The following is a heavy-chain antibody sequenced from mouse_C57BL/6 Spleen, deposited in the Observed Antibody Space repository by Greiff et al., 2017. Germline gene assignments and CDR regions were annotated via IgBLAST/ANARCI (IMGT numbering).Heavy chain of an antibody. J-gene: IGHJ2*01. D-gene: IGHD1-1*01. CDR1: GYTFTSYT. V-gene: IGHV1-4*01. CDR2: INPSSGYT. CDR3: ARAYGSSLDY. Sequence: VQRVESGAELARPGASVKMSCKASGYTFTSYTMHWVKQRPGQGLEWIGYINPSSGYTKYNQKFKDKATLTADKSSSTAYMQLSSLTSEDSAVYYCARAYGSSLDYWGQGTTLTVSS.